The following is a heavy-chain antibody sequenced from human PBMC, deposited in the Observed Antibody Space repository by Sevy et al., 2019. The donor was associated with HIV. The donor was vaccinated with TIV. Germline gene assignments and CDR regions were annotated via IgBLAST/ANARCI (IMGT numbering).Heavy chain of an antibody. J-gene: IGHJ6*02. D-gene: IGHD3-16*01. CDR1: GGSFSDYS. V-gene: IGHV4-34*01. Sequence: SETLSLTCAVYGGSFSDYSCTWIRQPPGKGLEWIGEINHGGNTSYNPSLKGRVTISVDTSKNQFSMKLSSVTAADTAVYYCARSGGYYDQGMDVWGQGTTVTVSS. CDR3: ARSGGYYDQGMDV. CDR2: INHGGNT.